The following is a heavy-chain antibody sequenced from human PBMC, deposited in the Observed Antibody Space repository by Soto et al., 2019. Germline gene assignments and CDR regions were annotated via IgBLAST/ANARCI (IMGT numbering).Heavy chain of an antibody. V-gene: IGHV2-5*02. CDR2: IYWDDDK. D-gene: IGHD2-21*02. J-gene: IGHJ6*02. CDR3: IQSRCGGDCLQSYASYYYYGMDV. CDR1: AFSLSTGGVG. Sequence: QITLKESGPTLVKPTQTLTLTCTFSAFSLSTGGVGVGWIRQPPGKALEWLALIYWDDDKRYSPSLSSRLTITKDTSKNQGVLTLTYMDPVDTATYYCIQSRCGGDCLQSYASYYYYGMDVWGQGTTVTVSS.